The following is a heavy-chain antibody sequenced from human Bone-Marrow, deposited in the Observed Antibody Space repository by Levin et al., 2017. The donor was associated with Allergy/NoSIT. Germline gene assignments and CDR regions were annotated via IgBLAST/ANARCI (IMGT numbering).Heavy chain of an antibody. CDR2: ISGNGGFL. Sequence: RSGGSLRLSCAGSGFNFEDFAMHWVRQAPGKGLEWVAGISGNGGFLGYADSVKGRFTISRDNAKYSLSLQMNSLSVEDTASYFCAKSRLYATGNYFYAMDVWGQGTTVTVSS. D-gene: IGHD2-8*01. V-gene: IGHV3-9*01. J-gene: IGHJ6*02. CDR3: AKSRLYATGNYFYAMDV. CDR1: GFNFEDFA.